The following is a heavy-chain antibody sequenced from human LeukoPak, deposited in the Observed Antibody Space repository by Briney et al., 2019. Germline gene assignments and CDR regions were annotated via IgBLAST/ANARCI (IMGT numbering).Heavy chain of an antibody. CDR2: INPNSGGT. CDR1: GYTFTGYY. Sequence: GAPVKVSPTASGYTFTGYYMHSVRQAPGQGLEWMGWINPNSGGTNYAQKFQGRVTMTRDTSTSTVYMELSSLRSEDTAVYYCARSSGSYYYYYGMDVWGQGTMVTVSS. D-gene: IGHD3-10*01. CDR3: ARSSGSYYYYYGMDV. V-gene: IGHV1-2*02. J-gene: IGHJ6*02.